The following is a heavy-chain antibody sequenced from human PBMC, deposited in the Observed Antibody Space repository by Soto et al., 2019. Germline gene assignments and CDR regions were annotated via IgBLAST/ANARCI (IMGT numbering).Heavy chain of an antibody. CDR3: ARPTKGGAFDL. CDR1: GGSISGYY. V-gene: IGHV4-59*08. Sequence: QVHLQESGPGLVKPSETLSLTCIVSGGSISGYYWSWIRQPPGKGLEWIGYIYYSGGANYNPSLKSRVSLSVDTSTNQFSLRLTSVTAADTAVYYCARPTKGGAFDLWGQGTMVTVSS. CDR2: IYYSGGA. J-gene: IGHJ3*01.